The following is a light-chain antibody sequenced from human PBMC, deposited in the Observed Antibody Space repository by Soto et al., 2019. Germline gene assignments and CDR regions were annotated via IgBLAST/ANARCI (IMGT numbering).Light chain of an antibody. CDR2: GVS. V-gene: IGLV2-14*03. CDR3: NTYESSNSPVV. Sequence: QSALTQPASLSGSPGQSITISCTGTSSDVGGYNYVSWYQQHPGKAPRLMIYGVSNRPSGVSYRFSGSKSGNTASLTISGVLPAEEEDYYCNTYESSNSPVVFGGGTKLTVL. J-gene: IGLJ2*01. CDR1: SSDVGGYNY.